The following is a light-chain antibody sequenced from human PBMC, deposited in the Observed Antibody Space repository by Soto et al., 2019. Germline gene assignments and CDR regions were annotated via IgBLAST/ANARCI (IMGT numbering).Light chain of an antibody. J-gene: IGKJ2*01. CDR2: DAS. CDR1: QSLNTW. CDR3: QYHNGN. V-gene: IGKV1-5*01. Sequence: DIQMTQSPSTLSASVGDRVTITCRASQSLNTWLAWYQQKPGKAPKLLIHDASILESGVPSRFSGSGSGTEFTLTISSLQPDDFATYYFQYHNGNFGQGTKLEIK.